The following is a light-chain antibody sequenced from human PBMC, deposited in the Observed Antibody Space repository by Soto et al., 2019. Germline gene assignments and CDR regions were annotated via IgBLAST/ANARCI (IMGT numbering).Light chain of an antibody. Sequence: EIVLTQSPGILSLSPGERATLSCRASQSVSNNFLAWYQQKPGQAPRLLIYTASSRATGIPDRFSGSGSGTDFTLTISRLEPEDFAVYYWQQSATLPRTFGQGTEVEIK. CDR1: QSVSNNF. CDR2: TAS. V-gene: IGKV3-20*01. J-gene: IGKJ1*01. CDR3: QQSATLPRT.